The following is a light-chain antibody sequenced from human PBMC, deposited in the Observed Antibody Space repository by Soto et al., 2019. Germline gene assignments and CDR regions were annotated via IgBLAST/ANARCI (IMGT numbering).Light chain of an antibody. J-gene: IGKJ1*01. CDR3: QQYNSFSPST. CDR2: KAS. Sequence: DIQMTQSPSTLSASVGDRVTFTCRASQSISTWLAWYQQKPGKAPRLLIYKASTLESGVPSRFSGGGSGTEFTLTISSLQPDDLATYYCQQYNSFSPSTFGQGTKVE. V-gene: IGKV1-5*03. CDR1: QSISTW.